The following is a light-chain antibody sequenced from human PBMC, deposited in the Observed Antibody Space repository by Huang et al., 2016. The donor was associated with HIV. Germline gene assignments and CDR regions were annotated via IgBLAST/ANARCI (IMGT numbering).Light chain of an antibody. CDR1: QAISYY. V-gene: IGKV1-27*01. CDR3: QKYNMAPYT. CDR2: DSS. J-gene: IGKJ2*01. Sequence: DIQMTQSPSSLSASVGDRVKITCRASQAISYYLAWYQQKPVKIPKLLISDSSTLHSGVPSRFSGGGSGTYFALTISGLQPEDVATYFCQKYNMAPYTFGQGTKLDI.